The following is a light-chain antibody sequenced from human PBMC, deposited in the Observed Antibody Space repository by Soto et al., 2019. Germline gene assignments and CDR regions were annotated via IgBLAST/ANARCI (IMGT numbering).Light chain of an antibody. J-gene: IGKJ1*01. Sequence: DIQMTQSPSSLSASVGDRVTITCRASQGIRNDLAWYQRKPGKAPKRLIYAASSLQSGVPSRFSGSGSGTEFTLTISSLQPEDFATYYCLQHNNYPRTFGQGTKVEIK. CDR1: QGIRND. CDR2: AAS. V-gene: IGKV1-17*01. CDR3: LQHNNYPRT.